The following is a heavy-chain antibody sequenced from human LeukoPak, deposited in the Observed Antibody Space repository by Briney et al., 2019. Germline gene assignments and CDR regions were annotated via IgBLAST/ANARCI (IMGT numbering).Heavy chain of an antibody. CDR2: INPNSGGT. CDR3: ARGHLWSKFDY. V-gene: IGHV1-2*02. D-gene: IGHD3-10*01. CDR1: GYTFAGYY. J-gene: IGHJ4*02. Sequence: GASVKVSCKASGYTFAGYYMHWVRQAPGQGLEWMGWINPNSGGTNYAQKFQGRVTMTRDTSISTAYMELSSLRSEDTAVYYCARGHLWSKFDYWGQGTLVTVSS.